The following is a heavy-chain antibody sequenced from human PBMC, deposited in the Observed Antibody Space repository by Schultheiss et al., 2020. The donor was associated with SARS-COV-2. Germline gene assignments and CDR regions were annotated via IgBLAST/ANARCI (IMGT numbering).Heavy chain of an antibody. D-gene: IGHD6-19*01. V-gene: IGHV4-34*01. Sequence: SQTLSLTCAVYGGSFSSYYWSWIRQPPGKGLEWIGEINHSGSTNYNPSLKSRVTISVDTSKNQFSLKLSSVTAADTAVYYCARTPRVAVAAYNWFDPWGQGTLVTVSS. CDR1: GGSFSSYY. CDR3: ARTPRVAVAAYNWFDP. J-gene: IGHJ5*02. CDR2: INHSGST.